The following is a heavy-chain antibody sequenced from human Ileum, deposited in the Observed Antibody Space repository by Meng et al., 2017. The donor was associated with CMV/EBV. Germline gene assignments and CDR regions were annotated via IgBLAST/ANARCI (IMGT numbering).Heavy chain of an antibody. CDR3: AKDSYYYDSSGYYDY. Sequence: GESLKISCAASGFTFSSYAMSWVRQAPGKGLEWVSVIYSGGSSTYYADSVKGRFTISRDNSKNTLYLQMNSLRAEDTAVYYCAKDSYYYDSSGYYDYWGQGTLVTVSS. D-gene: IGHD3-22*01. CDR1: GFTFSSYA. J-gene: IGHJ4*02. V-gene: IGHV3-23*03. CDR2: IYSGGSST.